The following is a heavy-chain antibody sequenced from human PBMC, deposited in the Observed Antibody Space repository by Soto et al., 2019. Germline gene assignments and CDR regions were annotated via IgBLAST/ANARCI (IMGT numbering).Heavy chain of an antibody. V-gene: IGHV3-23*01. CDR1: GFTFSSYA. D-gene: IGHD5-12*01. CDR2: ISASGGST. J-gene: IGHJ4*02. CDR3: AKVPKGDLVATAHYYFDY. Sequence: EVDLLESGGGLVQPGGPLRLSCAASGFTFSSYAMSWVRQAPGKGLEWVSAISASGGSTFSADSVKGRFTISRDNSKNTLDLQKKRLGAEGTAVFYRAKVPKGDLVATAHYYFDYWGQGTLVTVSS.